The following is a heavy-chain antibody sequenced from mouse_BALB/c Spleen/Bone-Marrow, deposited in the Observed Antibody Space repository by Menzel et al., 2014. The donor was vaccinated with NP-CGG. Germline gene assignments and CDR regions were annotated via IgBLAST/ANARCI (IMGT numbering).Heavy chain of an antibody. Sequence: QVQLQQSGPGLVAPSQSLSITCTVSGFSLTSYGVHWVRQPPGKGLEWLGVIWAGGSPTYNTALMSRLSISNDNSKSQVFLKMNGLQIDDTAIYCCAISGLRRPARDYRGQGTSVTVSS. CDR1: GFSLTSYG. CDR3: AISGLRRPARDY. V-gene: IGHV2-9*02. J-gene: IGHJ4*01. CDR2: IWAGGSP. D-gene: IGHD2-4*01.